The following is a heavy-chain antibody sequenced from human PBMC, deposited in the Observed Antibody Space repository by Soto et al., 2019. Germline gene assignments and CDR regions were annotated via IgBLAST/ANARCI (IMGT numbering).Heavy chain of an antibody. V-gene: IGHV3-49*03. Sequence: GGFLRLSCTASGFTFGDYAMSWFRQAPGKGLEWVGFIRSKAYGGTTEYAASVKGRFTISRDDSKSIAYLQMNSLKIEDTAVYFCARDSSSCRGGYCYFDYWGQGTLVTVSS. CDR2: IRSKAYGGTT. CDR3: ARDSSSCRGGYCYFDY. J-gene: IGHJ4*02. D-gene: IGHD2-21*02. CDR1: GFTFGDYA.